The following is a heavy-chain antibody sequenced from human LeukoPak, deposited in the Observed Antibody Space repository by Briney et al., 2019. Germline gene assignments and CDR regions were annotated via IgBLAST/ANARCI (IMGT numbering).Heavy chain of an antibody. CDR1: GYTFTSYG. V-gene: IGHV1-18*01. CDR2: ISAYNGNT. J-gene: IGHJ5*02. D-gene: IGHD2-15*01. Sequence: ASVKVSCKASGYTFTSYGISWVRQAPGQGLEWMGWISAYNGNTNYAQKLQGRVTMTTDTSTSTAYMELRSLRSDDTAVYYCARLVVAATPGITDGDCYSCGDWFDPWGQGTLVTVSS. CDR3: ARLVVAATPGITDGDCYSCGDWFDP.